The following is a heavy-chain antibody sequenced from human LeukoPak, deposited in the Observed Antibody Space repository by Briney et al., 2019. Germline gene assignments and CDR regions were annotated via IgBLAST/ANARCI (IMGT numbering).Heavy chain of an antibody. J-gene: IGHJ6*02. CDR2: IYTSGST. CDR1: GGSISSYY. V-gene: IGHV4-4*07. Sequence: SETLSLTCTVSGGSISSYYWSWIQQPAGKGLEWIGRIYTSGSTNYNPSLKSRVTMSVDTSKNQFSLKLSSVTAADTAVYYCARDEGYGDYVHYYYGMDVWGQGTTVTVSS. D-gene: IGHD4-17*01. CDR3: ARDEGYGDYVHYYYGMDV.